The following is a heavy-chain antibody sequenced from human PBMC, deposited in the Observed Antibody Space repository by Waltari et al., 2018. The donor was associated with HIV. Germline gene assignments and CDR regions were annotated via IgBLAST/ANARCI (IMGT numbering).Heavy chain of an antibody. Sequence: QVQLQESGPGLVKPSQTPSLTCVVSGGSINNGNYYWNWIRQPAGKRPEWIGHIYFRGDTNYNPSLKSRLTISVDTSKNQFSLKLSSVTAADTAVYYCARRQRSGSYSRGFDSWGQGALVTVSS. D-gene: IGHD1-26*01. J-gene: IGHJ4*02. CDR1: GGSINNGNYY. CDR2: IYFRGDT. V-gene: IGHV4-61*02. CDR3: ARRQRSGSYSRGFDS.